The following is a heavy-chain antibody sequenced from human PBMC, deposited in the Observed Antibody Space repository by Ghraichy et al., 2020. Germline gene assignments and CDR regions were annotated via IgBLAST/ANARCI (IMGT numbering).Heavy chain of an antibody. CDR3: ARAPYLNYSLDY. D-gene: IGHD5-24*01. CDR2: IYATGST. Sequence: SETLSLTCTVSGGSISGSYWSWIRQPAGKGLEWIGRIYATGSTNYNPSLKSRVTVSVDTSKNRFSLRLSSVTAADTAVYYCARAPYLNYSLDYWGQGTLVTVSS. V-gene: IGHV4-4*07. J-gene: IGHJ4*02. CDR1: GGSISGSY.